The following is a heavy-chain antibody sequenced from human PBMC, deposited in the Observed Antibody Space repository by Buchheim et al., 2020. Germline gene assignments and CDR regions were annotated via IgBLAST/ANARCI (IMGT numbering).Heavy chain of an antibody. D-gene: IGHD2-15*01. Sequence: EVQLVESGGGLVKPGGSLRLSCAASGFTFSNAWMSWVRQAPGKGLVWVGRIKSKTDGGTTDYAAPEKGSFTISRDDSKKTLYLQMNSLKTEDTAVYYCTTDFIANCSGGSCYFYYWGQGTL. CDR3: TTDFIANCSGGSCYFYY. J-gene: IGHJ4*02. CDR1: GFTFSNAW. V-gene: IGHV3-15*01. CDR2: IKSKTDGGTT.